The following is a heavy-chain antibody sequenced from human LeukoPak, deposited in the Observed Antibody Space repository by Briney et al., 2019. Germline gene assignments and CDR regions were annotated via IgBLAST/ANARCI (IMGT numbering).Heavy chain of an antibody. D-gene: IGHD6-25*01. J-gene: IGHJ4*02. V-gene: IGHV4-31*03. CDR3: ARVIVAEVGPIWGALDY. CDR1: GGSISSGGYY. Sequence: SETLSLTCTVSGGSISSGGYYWSWIRQHPGKGLEWIEYIYYSGTTYYNPSLKSRVTISVDTSKNQFSLKLSSVTAADTAVYYCARVIVAEVGPIWGALDYWGQGTLVTVSS. CDR2: IYYSGTT.